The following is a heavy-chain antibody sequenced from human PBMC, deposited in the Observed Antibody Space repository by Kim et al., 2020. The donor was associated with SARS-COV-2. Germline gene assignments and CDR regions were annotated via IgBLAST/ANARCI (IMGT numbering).Heavy chain of an antibody. D-gene: IGHD3-22*01. Sequence: SETLSLTCTVSGGSISSSSYYWGWIRQPPGKGLEWIGSIYYSGSTYYNPSLKSRVTISVDTSKNQFSLKLSSVTAADTAVYYCARAPLRQYYYDSSGYPNDAFDIWGQGTMVTVSS. CDR3: ARAPLRQYYYDSSGYPNDAFDI. J-gene: IGHJ3*02. CDR2: IYYSGST. V-gene: IGHV4-39*07. CDR1: GGSISSSSYY.